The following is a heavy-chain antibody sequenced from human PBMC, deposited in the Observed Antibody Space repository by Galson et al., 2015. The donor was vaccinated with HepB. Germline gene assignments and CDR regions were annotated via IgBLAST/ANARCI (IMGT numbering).Heavy chain of an antibody. D-gene: IGHD6-25*01. Sequence: SLRLSCAASGFTFSDYAMSWVRQAPGKGLEWVSGISGGGVSTYYTDSVEGRFTISRDNSKSTLYLQMNSLRGEDTAVYYCTNGEQRGGDYWGQGTLVTVSS. CDR3: TNGEQRGGDY. CDR2: ISGGGVST. CDR1: GFTFSDYA. J-gene: IGHJ4*02. V-gene: IGHV3-23*01.